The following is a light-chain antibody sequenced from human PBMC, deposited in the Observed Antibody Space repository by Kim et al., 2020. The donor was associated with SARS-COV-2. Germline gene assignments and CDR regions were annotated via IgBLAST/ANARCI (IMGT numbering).Light chain of an antibody. CDR1: SLRTSF. CDR3: SSRDTTGSHVI. Sequence: LGHTVNITCQGDSLRTSFANWYQQKTGQAPILVLYGKNSRTSGIPDRFSGSRSGNTASLTITGAQAEDESDYYCSSRDTTGSHVIFGPGTKVTVL. CDR2: GKN. V-gene: IGLV3-19*01. J-gene: IGLJ1*01.